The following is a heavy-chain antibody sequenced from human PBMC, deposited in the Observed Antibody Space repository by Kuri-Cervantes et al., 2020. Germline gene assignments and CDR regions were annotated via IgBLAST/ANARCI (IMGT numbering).Heavy chain of an antibody. CDR2: ISTSGGGT. J-gene: IGHJ6*02. Sequence: GESLKISCAASGFTFSSYAMSWVRQAPGEGLEWVSAISTSGGGTYCADPVKGRFTISRDNSKNMLYLQLNSLRAEDTAVYYCAKSRGLVRHGMDVWGQGTTVTVSS. CDR3: AKSRGLVRHGMDV. CDR1: GFTFSSYA. V-gene: IGHV3-23*01. D-gene: IGHD3/OR15-3a*01.